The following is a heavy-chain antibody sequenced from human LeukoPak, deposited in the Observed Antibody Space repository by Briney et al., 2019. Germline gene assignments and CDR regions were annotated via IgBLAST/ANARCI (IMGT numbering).Heavy chain of an antibody. D-gene: IGHD3-3*01. Sequence: GGSLRLSCAASGFTFSSYGMHWVRQAPGKGLEGVAFIRYDGSNKYYADSVKGRFTISRDNSKNTLYLQMNSLRAEDTAVYYCAKDPRDDFWSGEGDWGQGTLVTVSS. V-gene: IGHV3-30*02. CDR3: AKDPRDDFWSGEGD. CDR2: IRYDGSNK. J-gene: IGHJ4*02. CDR1: GFTFSSYG.